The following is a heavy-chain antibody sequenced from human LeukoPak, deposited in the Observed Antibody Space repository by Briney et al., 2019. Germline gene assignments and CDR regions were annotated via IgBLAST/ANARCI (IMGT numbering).Heavy chain of an antibody. V-gene: IGHV1-2*02. Sequence: ASVKVSCKTSGYSFTGYYMHWVRQAPGQGLEWMGWINPKNGGTNYPQKFQGRVTMTRDTSISTAYMELTRLRFDDTAVYYCARAYDNNDYFDYWGQGTLVTVSS. J-gene: IGHJ4*02. D-gene: IGHD3-22*01. CDR3: ARAYDNNDYFDY. CDR1: GYSFTGYY. CDR2: INPKNGGT.